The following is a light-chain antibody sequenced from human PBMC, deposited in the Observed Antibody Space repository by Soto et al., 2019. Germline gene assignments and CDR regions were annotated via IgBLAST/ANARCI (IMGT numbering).Light chain of an antibody. Sequence: QSVLTQPPSVSGAPGQRVTLSCTGSSSNIGAGYDVHWYQLLPGTAPKLLIYGNNNRPSGVPDRFSGSKSGTSASLAITGLHAEDEADYYCQSYDSSLSGSVFGTGTKVTVL. CDR3: QSYDSSLSGSV. CDR2: GNN. J-gene: IGLJ1*01. V-gene: IGLV1-40*01. CDR1: SSNIGAGYD.